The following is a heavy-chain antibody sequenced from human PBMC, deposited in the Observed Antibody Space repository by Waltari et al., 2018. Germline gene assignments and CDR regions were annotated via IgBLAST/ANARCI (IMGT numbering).Heavy chain of an antibody. J-gene: IGHJ6*02. CDR3: AKDQRGYGDYYYYYGMDV. Sequence: EVQLLESGGGLVQPGGSLRLSCAASGFTFSSYAMSWVRQAPGKGLEWGSAISGSGGSKYYADSGKGRFTISRDNSKNTLYLQMNSLRAEDTAVYYCAKDQRGYGDYYYYYGMDVWGQGTTVTVSS. V-gene: IGHV3-23*01. D-gene: IGHD4-17*01. CDR1: GFTFSSYA. CDR2: ISGSGGSK.